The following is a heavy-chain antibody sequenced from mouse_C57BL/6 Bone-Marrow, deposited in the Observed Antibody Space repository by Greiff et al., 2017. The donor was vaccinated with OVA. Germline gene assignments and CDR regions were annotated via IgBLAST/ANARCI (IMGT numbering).Heavy chain of an antibody. Sequence: EVQLQQSGAELVRPGASVKLSCTASGFNIKDDYMHWVKQRPEQGLEWIGWIDPENGDTEYASKFQGKATITADTSSNTAYLQLSRLTSEDTAVYDCTTSFTTVVPYFDYWGQGTTLTVSS. J-gene: IGHJ2*01. CDR3: TTSFTTVVPYFDY. CDR1: GFNIKDDY. CDR2: IDPENGDT. V-gene: IGHV14-4*01. D-gene: IGHD1-1*01.